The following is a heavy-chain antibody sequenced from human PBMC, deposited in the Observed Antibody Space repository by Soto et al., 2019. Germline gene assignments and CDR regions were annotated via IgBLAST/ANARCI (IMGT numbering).Heavy chain of an antibody. D-gene: IGHD2-15*01. CDR3: ARVGVGVVVVAATPGWFDP. V-gene: IGHV3-7*01. CDR2: IKQDGSEK. Sequence: EVQLVESGGGLAQPGGSLRLSCAASGFTFSSYWMSWVRQAPGKGLEWVANIKQDGSEKYYVDSVKGRFTISRDNAKNSLYLQMNSLRAEDTAVYYCARVGVGVVVVAATPGWFDPWGQGTLVTVSS. J-gene: IGHJ5*02. CDR1: GFTFSSYW.